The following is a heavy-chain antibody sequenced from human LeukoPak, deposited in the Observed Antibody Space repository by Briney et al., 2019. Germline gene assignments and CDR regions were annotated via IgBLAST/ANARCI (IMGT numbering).Heavy chain of an antibody. D-gene: IGHD3-16*01. V-gene: IGHV4-59*08. CDR1: GGSISSYY. J-gene: IGHJ6*02. Sequence: SETLSLTCTVSGGSISSYYWSWIRQPPGKGLEWIGYIYYSGSTNYNPSLKSRVTISVDTSKNQFSLKLSSVTAADTAVYYCARGGYYYYYGMDVRGQGTTVTVSS. CDR3: ARGGYYYYYGMDV. CDR2: IYYSGST.